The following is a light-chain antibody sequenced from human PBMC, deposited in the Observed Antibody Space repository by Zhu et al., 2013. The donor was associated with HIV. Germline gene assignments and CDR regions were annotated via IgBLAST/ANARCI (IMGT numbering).Light chain of an antibody. CDR1: QGISSA. Sequence: ATQLTQSPSSLSASVGDRVTITCRASQGISSALAWYHQKPGKAPNLLIFAASSLQSGVPSRFSGSGSGTDFTLTISSLQPEDVAVYYCQQFSNFPYTFGQGTKLEL. J-gene: IGKJ2*01. CDR3: QQFSNFPYT. CDR2: AAS. V-gene: IGKV1D-13*01.